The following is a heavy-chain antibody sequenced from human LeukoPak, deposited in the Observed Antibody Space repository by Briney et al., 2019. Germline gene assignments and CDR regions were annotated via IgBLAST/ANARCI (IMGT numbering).Heavy chain of an antibody. Sequence: ASVKVSFKASGYTFTSYVINWVRQATGQGLEWMGWMNPNSSNTGYAQKFQGRVTMTRNTSISTAYMELSSLRSEDTAVYYCARSRSYSSGPKSRGWFDPWGQGTLVTVSS. J-gene: IGHJ5*02. CDR3: ARSRSYSSGPKSRGWFDP. V-gene: IGHV1-8*01. CDR1: GYTFTSYV. CDR2: MNPNSSNT. D-gene: IGHD6-19*01.